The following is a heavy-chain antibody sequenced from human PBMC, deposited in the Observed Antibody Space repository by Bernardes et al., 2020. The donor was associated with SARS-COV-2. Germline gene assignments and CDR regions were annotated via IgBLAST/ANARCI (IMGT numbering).Heavy chain of an antibody. V-gene: IGHV3-7*01. CDR3: ATDDDTVTTAFDY. CDR1: GFTFSSYW. CDR2: MNQDGSEK. D-gene: IGHD4-17*01. J-gene: IGHJ4*02. Sequence: GGSLRLSCVASGFTFSSYWMSWVRQAPGKGLEWVANMNQDGSEKHYVDSVKGRFTITRDNAKNSLYLQMNSLRAEDTAVYYCATDDDTVTTAFDYWGQGTLVTVSS.